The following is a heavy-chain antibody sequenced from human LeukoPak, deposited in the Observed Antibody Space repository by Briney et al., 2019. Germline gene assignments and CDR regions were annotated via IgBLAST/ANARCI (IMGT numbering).Heavy chain of an antibody. CDR3: ARHRVASAYSSFDY. D-gene: IGHD2-15*01. CDR2: LFNSGVT. Sequence: PSETLSLTCTVSGASISITGYYWGWIRQSPVKPLEWIGSLFNSGVTYYSPSLKSRVSTSVDTSNNHFSLRLTSLTAADTAIYYCARHRVASAYSSFDYWGQGTLVTVSS. CDR1: GASISITGYY. J-gene: IGHJ4*02. V-gene: IGHV4-39*01.